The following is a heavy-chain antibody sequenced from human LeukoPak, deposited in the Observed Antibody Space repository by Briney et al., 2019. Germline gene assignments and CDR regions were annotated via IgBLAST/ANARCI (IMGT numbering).Heavy chain of an antibody. CDR1: GFTFSTYW. CDR2: TNSDGSST. V-gene: IGHV3-74*01. Sequence: GGSLRLSCAASGFTFSTYWMHWVRQAPGKGLVWVSRTNSDGSSTTYADSVKGRFTISRDNAKNTLFLQMNSLRVEDTAVYYCARGASTDTGWFDPWGQGTLVTVSS. J-gene: IGHJ5*02. D-gene: IGHD2-2*01. CDR3: ARGASTDTGWFDP.